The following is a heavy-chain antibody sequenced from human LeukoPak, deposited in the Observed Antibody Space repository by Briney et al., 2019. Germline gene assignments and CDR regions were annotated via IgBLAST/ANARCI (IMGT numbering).Heavy chain of an antibody. CDR3: AKGKYSSGGVPDY. CDR2: IWYDGSNK. D-gene: IGHD6-19*01. CDR1: GFTFSSYG. V-gene: IGHV3-33*06. Sequence: GGSLRLSCAASGFTFSSYGMHWVRQAPGKGLEWVAVIWYDGSNKYYADSVKGRFTISRDNSKNTLYLQINSLRGEDTAVYYCAKGKYSSGGVPDYWGQGTLVTVSS. J-gene: IGHJ4*02.